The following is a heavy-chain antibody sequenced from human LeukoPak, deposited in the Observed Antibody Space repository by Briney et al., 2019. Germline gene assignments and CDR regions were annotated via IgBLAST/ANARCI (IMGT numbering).Heavy chain of an antibody. V-gene: IGHV3-53*01. D-gene: IGHD6-13*01. Sequence: PGGSLRLSCAASGFTVSSNYMSWVRQAPGKGLEWVSVIYSGGSTYYADSVKGRFTISRDNSKNTLYLQMNSLRAEDTAVYYCAKDRRRAAALLDYWGQGTLVTVSS. CDR1: GFTVSSNY. J-gene: IGHJ4*02. CDR3: AKDRRRAAALLDY. CDR2: IYSGGST.